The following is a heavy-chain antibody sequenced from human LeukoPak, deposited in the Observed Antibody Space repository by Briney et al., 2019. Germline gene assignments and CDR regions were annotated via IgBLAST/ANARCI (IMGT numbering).Heavy chain of an antibody. D-gene: IGHD3-3*01. CDR3: ARGYDFWSGYPAPNYYYYMDV. V-gene: IGHV4-61*02. Sequence: SQTLSLTCTVSGGSVSSGRYYWSRIRQPAGKGLEWIGRIYTRGRTNYNPSLKSRVTISVDTSKNQFSLKLSSVTAADTAVYYCARGYDFWSGYPAPNYYYYMDVWGKGTTVTVSS. CDR2: IYTRGRT. CDR1: GGSVSSGRYY. J-gene: IGHJ6*03.